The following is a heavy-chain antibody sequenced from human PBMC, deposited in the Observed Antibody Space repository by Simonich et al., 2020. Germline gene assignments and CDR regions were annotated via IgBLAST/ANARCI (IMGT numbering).Heavy chain of an antibody. CDR3: ARDWYYYDSSGYYSDAFDI. V-gene: IGHV1-2*06. Sequence: QVQLVQSGAEVKKPGASVKVSCKASGYTFTGYYMHWVRQAPGQGLEWMGRINPNSGGTKYAQKFQGRVTRTRDTAISTAYMELSRLRSDDTAVYYCARDWYYYDSSGYYSDAFDIWGQGTMVTVSS. CDR2: INPNSGGT. CDR1: GYTFTGYY. D-gene: IGHD3-22*01. J-gene: IGHJ3*02.